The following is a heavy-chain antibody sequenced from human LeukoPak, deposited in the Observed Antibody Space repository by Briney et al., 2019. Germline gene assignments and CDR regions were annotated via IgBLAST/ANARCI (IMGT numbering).Heavy chain of an antibody. CDR2: ISGSGGST. CDR3: AKTIPGQLWFHY. D-gene: IGHD5-18*01. CDR1: GFTFSSYA. V-gene: IGHV3-23*01. J-gene: IGHJ4*02. Sequence: GGSLRLSCAASGFTFSSYALSWVRQAPGKGLEWVSSISGSGGSTNHADSVKGRFTISRDNSKNTLYLQMNSLRAEDTAVYYCAKTIPGQLWFHYWGQRTLVTVSS.